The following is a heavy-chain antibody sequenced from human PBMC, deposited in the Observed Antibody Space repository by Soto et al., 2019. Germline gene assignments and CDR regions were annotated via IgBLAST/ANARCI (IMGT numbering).Heavy chain of an antibody. J-gene: IGHJ4*02. D-gene: IGHD3-22*01. CDR1: GYTFTSYG. Sequence: ASVKVSCKASGYTFTSYGISWVRQAPGQGLEWMGWISAYNGNTNYAQKLQGRVTMTTDTSTSTAYMELRSLRSDDTAVYHCARDRRGYYYDSSGYYDFPYWGQGTLVTVSS. V-gene: IGHV1-18*01. CDR2: ISAYNGNT. CDR3: ARDRRGYYYDSSGYYDFPY.